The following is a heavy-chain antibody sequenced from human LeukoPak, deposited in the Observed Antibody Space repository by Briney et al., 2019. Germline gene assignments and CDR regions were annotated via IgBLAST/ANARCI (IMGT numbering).Heavy chain of an antibody. J-gene: IGHJ6*02. CDR3: VKNLFGPTVTQDYYYYGMGV. CDR2: INSDGSNR. CDR1: GFTFSSYW. Sequence: QPGGSLRLSCAASGFTFSSYWMHWVRQAPGKGLVWVSHINSDGSNRGYADSVKGRFTISRDNSKNTLYLQMNSLRAEDTAVYYCVKNLFGPTVTQDYYYYGMGVWGQGTTVTVSS. V-gene: IGHV3-74*01. D-gene: IGHD4-17*01.